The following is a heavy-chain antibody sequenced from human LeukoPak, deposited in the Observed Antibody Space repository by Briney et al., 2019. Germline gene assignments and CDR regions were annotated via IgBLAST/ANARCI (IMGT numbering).Heavy chain of an antibody. J-gene: IGHJ4*02. CDR1: GGSISGYY. CDR3: ARHEAATKIFDY. V-gene: IGHV4-59*08. CDR2: IDSSGST. D-gene: IGHD2-15*01. Sequence: SETLSLTCTVSGGSISGYYWSWVRQPPGKGLEWIRDIDSSGSTKANPSLKSRPTISVDTSKTQFSLRLTSVTAADAAVYYCARHEAATKIFDYWGQGTLVTVSS.